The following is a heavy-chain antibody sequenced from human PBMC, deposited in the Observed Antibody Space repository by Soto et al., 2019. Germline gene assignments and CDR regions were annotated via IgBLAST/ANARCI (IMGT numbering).Heavy chain of an antibody. Sequence: GGSLRLSCAASGFTFSSYGMHWVRQAPGKGLEWVAVIWYDGSNKYYADSVKGRFTISRDNSKNTLYLQMNSLRAEDTAVYYCAIVRHVDYYYYGMGVWGQGTTVTVSS. CDR3: AIVRHVDYYYYGMGV. J-gene: IGHJ6*02. CDR1: GFTFSSYG. CDR2: IWYDGSNK. V-gene: IGHV3-33*01.